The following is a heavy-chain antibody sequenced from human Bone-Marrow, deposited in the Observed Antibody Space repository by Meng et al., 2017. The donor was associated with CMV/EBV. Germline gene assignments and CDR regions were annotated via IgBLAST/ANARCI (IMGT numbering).Heavy chain of an antibody. CDR3: ARDYTGNYCIDF. Sequence: GESLKISCVASGFTFATHHIHWVRQTPGKGLEWVAIISPDGKNTHYADFVRGRFTISRDNSKKTLYLQMSNLGADDTAEYYCARDYTGNYCIDFWGLGTLVTVSS. D-gene: IGHD1-26*01. CDR1: GFTFATHH. CDR2: ISPDGKNT. J-gene: IGHJ4*02. V-gene: IGHV3-30*04.